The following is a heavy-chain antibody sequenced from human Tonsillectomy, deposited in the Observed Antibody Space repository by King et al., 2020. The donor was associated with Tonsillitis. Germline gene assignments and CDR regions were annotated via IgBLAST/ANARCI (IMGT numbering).Heavy chain of an antibody. CDR3: ARVRGYSGSYYPRASYYYGMDV. Sequence: VQLQQWGAGLLKPSETLSLTCAVYGGSFSGYYWSWIRQPPGKGLEWIGEINHSGSTNYNPSLKSRVTISVDTSKNRFSLKLSSVTAADTAVYYCARVRGYSGSYYPRASYYYGMDVWGQGTTVTVSS. V-gene: IGHV4-34*01. CDR1: GGSFSGYY. J-gene: IGHJ6*02. CDR2: INHSGST. D-gene: IGHD1-26*01.